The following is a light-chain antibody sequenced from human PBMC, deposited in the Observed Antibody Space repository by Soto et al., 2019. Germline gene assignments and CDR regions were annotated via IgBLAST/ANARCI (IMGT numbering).Light chain of an antibody. V-gene: IGKV1-5*03. CDR3: QQYDTHSWT. CDR1: QSLRNW. CDR2: KAS. Sequence: DIPMTQSPSTLSASVGDRVTITCRASQSLRNWLAWYQQKPGKAPKLLIYKASSLESGVPSRFSGSGSGAEVTLTINGLQPDDFATYYCQQYDTHSWTFGQGTKVEIK. J-gene: IGKJ1*01.